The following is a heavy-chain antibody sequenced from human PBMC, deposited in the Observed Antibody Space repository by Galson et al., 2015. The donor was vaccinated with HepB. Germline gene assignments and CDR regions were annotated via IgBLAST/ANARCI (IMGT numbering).Heavy chain of an antibody. J-gene: IGHJ5*02. CDR3: ARDELGSTSTNWFDP. V-gene: IGHV1-2*02. CDR2: INPNSGAT. D-gene: IGHD2-2*01. Sequence: SVKVSCKASGYTFSDHYMHWVRQAPGQGPEWMGWINPNSGATKFAQKFQGRVTMTRDTSISTAYMELRRLTPDDTAVYYCARDELGSTSTNWFDPWGQGTLVTVSS. CDR1: GYTFSDHY.